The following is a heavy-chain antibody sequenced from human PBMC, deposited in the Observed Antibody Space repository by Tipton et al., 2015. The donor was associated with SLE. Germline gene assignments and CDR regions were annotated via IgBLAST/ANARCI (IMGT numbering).Heavy chain of an antibody. CDR1: GGSISSYY. V-gene: IGHV4-59*01. D-gene: IGHD1-14*01. J-gene: IGHJ2*01. Sequence: TLSLTCTVSGGSISSYYWSWIRQPPGKGLEWIGYIYYSGNTNYNPSLKSRVTISVDTSKNQFSLKLSSVTAADTAVYYCARDCDFRNAFDLWGRGTLVTVSS. CDR3: ARDCDFRNAFDL. CDR2: IYYSGNT.